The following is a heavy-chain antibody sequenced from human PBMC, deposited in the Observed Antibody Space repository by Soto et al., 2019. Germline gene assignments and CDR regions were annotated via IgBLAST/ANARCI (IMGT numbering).Heavy chain of an antibody. Sequence: ASVKVSCKASGYTFTSYAMHWVRQAPGQRLEWMGWINAGNGNTKYSQKFQGRVTITRDTSASTAYMELSSLRSEDTAVYYCARGGDYGDYVRYWGQGTLVTVSS. D-gene: IGHD4-17*01. CDR3: ARGGDYGDYVRY. V-gene: IGHV1-3*01. CDR2: INAGNGNT. CDR1: GYTFTSYA. J-gene: IGHJ4*02.